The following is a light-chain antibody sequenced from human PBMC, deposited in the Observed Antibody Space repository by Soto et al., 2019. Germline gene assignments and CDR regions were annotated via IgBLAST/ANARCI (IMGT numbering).Light chain of an antibody. J-gene: IGKJ5*01. CDR2: AAS. Sequence: DIQMTQSPSSLSASVGDRVTITCRASQGISNFLAWYQQKPGKVPKLLISAASTLQSGVPSRFSGSGSVTDFTLNITSLQPEDVATYYCQKYSRVITFGQGTRLEIK. V-gene: IGKV1-27*01. CDR3: QKYSRVIT. CDR1: QGISNF.